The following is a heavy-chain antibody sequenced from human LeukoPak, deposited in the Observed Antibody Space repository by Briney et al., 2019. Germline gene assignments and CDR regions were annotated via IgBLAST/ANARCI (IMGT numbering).Heavy chain of an antibody. D-gene: IGHD2-2*01. CDR3: ARGSYCSSTSCYRRFYGSFYYYGMDV. J-gene: IGHJ6*02. CDR1: GYTFTSYD. CDR2: MNPNSGNT. Sequence: GASVKVSCKASGYTFTSYDINWVRQAPGQGLEWMGWMNPNSGNTGYAQKFQGRVTMTRNTSISTAYMELSSLRSEDTAVYYCARGSYCSSTSCYRRFYGSFYYYGMDVRGQGTTVTVSS. V-gene: IGHV1-8*01.